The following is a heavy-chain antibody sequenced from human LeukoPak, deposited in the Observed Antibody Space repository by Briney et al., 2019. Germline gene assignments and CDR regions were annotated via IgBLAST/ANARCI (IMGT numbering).Heavy chain of an antibody. D-gene: IGHD3-9*01. V-gene: IGHV4-61*02. Sequence: SQTLPLTCTVSGGSISSGRYYWNWIRQPAGKGLEWIGRIYTSGSTNYNPSLKSRVTMSVDTSKNQFSLKLSSVTAADTAVYYCARVLRYFDDYYMDVWGKGATVTISS. CDR3: ARVLRYFDDYYMDV. CDR1: GGSISSGRYY. CDR2: IYTSGST. J-gene: IGHJ6*03.